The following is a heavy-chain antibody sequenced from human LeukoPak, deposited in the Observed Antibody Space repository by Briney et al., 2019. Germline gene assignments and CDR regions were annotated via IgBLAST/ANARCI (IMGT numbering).Heavy chain of an antibody. J-gene: IGHJ4*02. CDR1: GFTFSTYS. Sequence: GGSLRLSCAASGFTFSTYSMNWVRQAPGKGLEWVSSITSSRIYIYYADSVKGRFTISRDNAKNSLYLQMDSLRAEDTAVYYCARDGSRGNLVTAPDFWGQGTLVTVSS. D-gene: IGHD2-21*02. V-gene: IGHV3-21*01. CDR2: ITSSRIYI. CDR3: ARDGSRGNLVTAPDF.